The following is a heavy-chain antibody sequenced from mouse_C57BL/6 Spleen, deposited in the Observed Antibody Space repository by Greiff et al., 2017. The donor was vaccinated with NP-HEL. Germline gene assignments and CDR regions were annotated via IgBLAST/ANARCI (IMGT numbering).Heavy chain of an antibody. J-gene: IGHJ2*01. CDR2: ISSGSSTI. Sequence: DVHLVESGGGLVKPGGSLKLSCAASGFTFSDYGMHWVRQAPEKGLEWVAYISSGSSTIYYADTVKGRFTISRDNAKNTLFLQMTSLRSEDTAMYYCARLRGNWDYFDYWGQGTTLTVSS. V-gene: IGHV5-17*01. D-gene: IGHD4-1*01. CDR3: ARLRGNWDYFDY. CDR1: GFTFSDYG.